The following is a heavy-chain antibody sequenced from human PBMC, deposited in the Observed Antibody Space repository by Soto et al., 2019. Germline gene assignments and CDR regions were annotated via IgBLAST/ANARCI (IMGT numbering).Heavy chain of an antibody. CDR3: ARGVGGSYRDWYFDL. V-gene: IGHV1-69*01. D-gene: IGHD1-26*01. J-gene: IGHJ2*01. CDR2: IIPIFGTA. CDR1: GGTFSSYA. Sequence: QVQLVQSGAEVKKPGSSVKVSCKASGGTFSSYAISWVRQAPGQGLEWMGGIIPIFGTANYAQKFQGRVTMTADDSTSTAYMELSILRSEDTAVYYCARGVGGSYRDWYFDLWGRGTLVTVSS.